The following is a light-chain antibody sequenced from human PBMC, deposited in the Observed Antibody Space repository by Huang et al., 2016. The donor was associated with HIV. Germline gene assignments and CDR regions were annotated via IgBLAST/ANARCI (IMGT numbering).Light chain of an antibody. V-gene: IGKV3-20*01. J-gene: IGKJ2*01. Sequence: EIVLTQSPGTLSLSPGERAPLPCRASQTVRNSYLAWYQQKPGQVPRLLIYGAYNRAGGIPDRFSGSQSGTDFTLAISRLEPEDFAVYYCQQYGSSPRTFGQGTKLEIK. CDR3: QQYGSSPRT. CDR2: GAY. CDR1: QTVRNSY.